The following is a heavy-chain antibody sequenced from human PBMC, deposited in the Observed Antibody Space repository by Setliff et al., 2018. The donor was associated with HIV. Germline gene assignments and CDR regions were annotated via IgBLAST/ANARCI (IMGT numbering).Heavy chain of an antibody. CDR3: AREVGSSGRAGYFDY. CDR2: ITDKTDGRTT. V-gene: IGHV3-15*01. CDR1: GFTFSSYT. J-gene: IGHJ4*02. D-gene: IGHD6-19*01. Sequence: LRLSCEASGFTFSSYTMHWVRQTPGKGLEWVASITDKTDGRTTDYTAPVKGRFTISRDDSKNTLYLQMNSLRVEDTAVYYCAREVGSSGRAGYFDYWGQGTLVTVSS.